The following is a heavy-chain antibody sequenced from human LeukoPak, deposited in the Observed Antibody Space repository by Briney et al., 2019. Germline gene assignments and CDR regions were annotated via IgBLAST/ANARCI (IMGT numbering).Heavy chain of an antibody. V-gene: IGHV4-38-2*02. Sequence: SETLSLTCTVSGYSISSGYYWGWIRQPPGKGLEWIGSIYHSGITYYNPSLKSRVTISVDTSKNQFSLKLSSVTAADTAVYYCARESDSSSPGYFDYWGQGTLVTVSS. CDR1: GYSISSGYY. J-gene: IGHJ4*02. CDR2: IYHSGIT. CDR3: ARESDSSSPGYFDY. D-gene: IGHD6-6*01.